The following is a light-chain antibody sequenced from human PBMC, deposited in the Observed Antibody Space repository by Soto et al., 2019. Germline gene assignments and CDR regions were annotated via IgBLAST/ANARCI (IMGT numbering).Light chain of an antibody. Sequence: QSALTQPASMSGSPGQSITISCTGTSSDVGRYNLVAWYQQHPDKAPQVIIYEGNRRPSGVSNRFSASKSGNTASLTISGLQADDEADYYCSSYAGSNVFVIFGGGTQLTVL. V-gene: IGLV2-23*01. J-gene: IGLJ2*01. CDR2: EGN. CDR1: SSDVGRYNL. CDR3: SSYAGSNVFVI.